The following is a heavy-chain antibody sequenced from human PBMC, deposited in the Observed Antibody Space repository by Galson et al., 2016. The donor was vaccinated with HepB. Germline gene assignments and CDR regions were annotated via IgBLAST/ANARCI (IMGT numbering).Heavy chain of an antibody. CDR3: SRGSQGDIEVDGDLEQDY. J-gene: IGHJ4*02. CDR1: GFIFSHYG. CDR2: IGHDGRNE. V-gene: IGHV3-33*01. D-gene: IGHD2-15*01. Sequence: SLRLSCAASGFIFSHYGMHWVRQAPGKGLESVAVIGHDGRNEYYADSVKGRFTISRDNSKNTLYVQMNNLRVEDTAVYYCSRGSQGDIEVDGDLEQDYWGQGTLVTVRS.